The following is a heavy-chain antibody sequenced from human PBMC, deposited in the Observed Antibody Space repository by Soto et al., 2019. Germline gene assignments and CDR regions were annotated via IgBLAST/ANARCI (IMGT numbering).Heavy chain of an antibody. D-gene: IGHD3-9*01. CDR1: GYTFTNYD. Sequence: ASVNVSCKSSGYTFTNYDINWVRQATGQGLEWMGWMNPNSGTSDYAQKFRGRLTLTRDTSISTAYMELRSLRSEDTAVYYCAKVATSYYDILTGSLDSWGQGTLVTVSS. J-gene: IGHJ4*02. V-gene: IGHV1-8*01. CDR3: AKVATSYYDILTGSLDS. CDR2: MNPNSGTS.